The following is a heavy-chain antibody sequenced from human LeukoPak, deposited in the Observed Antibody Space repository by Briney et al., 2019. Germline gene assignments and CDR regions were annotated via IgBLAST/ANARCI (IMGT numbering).Heavy chain of an antibody. Sequence: GRSLRLSCSASGFTFSSYALHWVRQAPGKGLEWVAVISYDGSNKYYADSVKGRFTISRDNSKNTLYLQMNSLRAEDTAVYYCAKSIGETPWEPGYWGQGTLVTVSS. CDR1: GFTFSSYA. CDR3: AKSIGETPWEPGY. V-gene: IGHV3-30*18. CDR2: ISYDGSNK. J-gene: IGHJ4*02. D-gene: IGHD3-10*01.